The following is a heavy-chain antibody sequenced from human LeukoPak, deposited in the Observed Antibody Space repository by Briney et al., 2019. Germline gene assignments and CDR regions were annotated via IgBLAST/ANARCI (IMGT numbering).Heavy chain of an antibody. CDR3: ARALGATPPVHDY. D-gene: IGHD1-26*01. J-gene: IGHJ4*02. Sequence: GSLRLSCEASGFTFRSYDMHWVRQATGKGLEWVSAIGRSDDTYYSDSVKGRFTISRDDAKNSLYLQMNSLRAGDTAVYYCARALGATPPVHDYWGQGTLVTVSS. V-gene: IGHV3-13*01. CDR1: GFTFRSYD. CDR2: IGRSDDT.